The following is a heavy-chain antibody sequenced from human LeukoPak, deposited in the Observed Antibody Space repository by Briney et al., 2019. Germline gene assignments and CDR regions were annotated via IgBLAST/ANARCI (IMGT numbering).Heavy chain of an antibody. CDR1: GYTFTSYG. V-gene: IGHV1-18*01. CDR2: ISAYNGNT. CDR3: ARVKWLLYYYYYMDV. Sequence: ASVKVSCKASGYTFTSYGISWVRQAPGQGLEWMGWISAYNGNTNYAQKLQGRVTMTTDTSTSTAYMELRSLRSDDTAVYYCARVKWLLYYYYYMDVWGKGTTVTVSS. D-gene: IGHD5-12*01. J-gene: IGHJ6*03.